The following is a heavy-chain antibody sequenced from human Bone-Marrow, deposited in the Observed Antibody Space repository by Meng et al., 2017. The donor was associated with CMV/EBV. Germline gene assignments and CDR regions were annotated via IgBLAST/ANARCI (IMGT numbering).Heavy chain of an antibody. J-gene: IGHJ4*02. D-gene: IGHD3-22*01. CDR1: GYSFTSYW. Sequence: GGSLRLSCKGSGYSFTSYWIGWVRQMPGKGLEWMGIIYPGDSDTRYSPSFQGQVTISADKSISTAYLQWSSLKASDTAMYYCARPPPHSSGYYGYWGQGTLVTVSS. CDR3: ARPPPHSSGYYGY. CDR2: IYPGDSDT. V-gene: IGHV5-51*01.